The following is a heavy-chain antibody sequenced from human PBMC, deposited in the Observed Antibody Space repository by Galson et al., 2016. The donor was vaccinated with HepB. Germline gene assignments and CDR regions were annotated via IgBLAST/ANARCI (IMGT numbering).Heavy chain of an antibody. CDR2: ISGNGVTT. CDR1: GFSFSSFA. V-gene: IGHV3-23*01. Sequence: SLRLSCAASGFSFSSFAMSWVRQAPGQGLEWVSAISGNGVTTYYADSVRGRFTISRDNSRDTVYLQMNVLSAGDTAVYYCGKSFFSGGAIERFSDDWGQGALVTVSP. D-gene: IGHD3-16*01. CDR3: GKSFFSGGAIERFSDD. J-gene: IGHJ4*02.